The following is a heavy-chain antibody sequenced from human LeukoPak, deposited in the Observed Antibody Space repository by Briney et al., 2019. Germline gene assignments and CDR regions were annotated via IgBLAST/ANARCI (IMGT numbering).Heavy chain of an antibody. CDR2: ITFSSSII. D-gene: IGHD3-22*01. CDR3: FGGSGYNSDY. Sequence: PGGSLRLSCAASGFTFSSYSMNWVRQAPGKGLEWVSYITFSSSIIYYADSVKGRFTISRDNSKNTLYLQMNSLRAEDTALYSCFGGSGYNSDYWGQGTLVTVSP. J-gene: IGHJ4*02. V-gene: IGHV3-48*01. CDR1: GFTFSSYS.